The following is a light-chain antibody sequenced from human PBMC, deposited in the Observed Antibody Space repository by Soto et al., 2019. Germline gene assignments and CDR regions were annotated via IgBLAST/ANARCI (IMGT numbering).Light chain of an antibody. Sequence: QSALTQPASVSGFPGQSITISCTGTSSDVGGYNYVSWYQHHPVKAPKLMIYEVSNRPSGVSDRFSGSRSGNTASLTISGLQPEDESDYYCISYTSSSTWVFGGGTKVSVL. CDR2: EVS. CDR1: SSDVGGYNY. V-gene: IGLV2-14*01. J-gene: IGLJ3*02. CDR3: ISYTSSSTWV.